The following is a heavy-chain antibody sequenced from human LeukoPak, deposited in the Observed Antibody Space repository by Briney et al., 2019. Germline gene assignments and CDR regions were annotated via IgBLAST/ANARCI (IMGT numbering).Heavy chain of an antibody. D-gene: IGHD3-10*01. CDR1: GFTFSSYG. J-gene: IGHJ4*02. CDR3: ARGYGSGSYLDY. V-gene: IGHV3-30*03. Sequence: PGRSLRLSCAASGFTFSSYGMHWVRQAPGKGLEWVAVISYDGSNKYYADSVKGRFTISRDNSKNTLYLQMYSLRAEDTAVYYCARGYGSGSYLDYWGQGTLVTVSS. CDR2: ISYDGSNK.